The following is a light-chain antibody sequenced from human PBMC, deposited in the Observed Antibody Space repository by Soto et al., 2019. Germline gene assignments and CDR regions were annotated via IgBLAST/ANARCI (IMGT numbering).Light chain of an antibody. Sequence: IVLTQSPGTLSLSPWERATLSCRASQSVSSSYLAWYQQKPGQAPRLLIYGASSRATGIPDRFSGRGSGTDFTLTISRLEPEDFAVYYCQQYSSSRTFGQGTKVDIK. CDR1: QSVSSSY. J-gene: IGKJ1*01. CDR3: QQYSSSRT. V-gene: IGKV3-20*01. CDR2: GAS.